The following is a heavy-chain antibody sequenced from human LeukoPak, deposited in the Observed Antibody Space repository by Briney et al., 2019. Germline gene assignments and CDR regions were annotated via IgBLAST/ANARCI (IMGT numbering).Heavy chain of an antibody. CDR2: ISYDGSNK. J-gene: IGHJ4*02. CDR1: GFTFSSYG. CDR3: ARDSGYSSSWYDFGY. V-gene: IGHV3-30*03. Sequence: PGGSLRLSCAASGFTFSSYGMHWVRQAPGKGLEWVAVISYDGSNKYYADSVKGRFTISRDNSKNTLYLQMNSLRAEDTAVYYCARDSGYSSSWYDFGYWGQGTLVTVSS. D-gene: IGHD6-13*01.